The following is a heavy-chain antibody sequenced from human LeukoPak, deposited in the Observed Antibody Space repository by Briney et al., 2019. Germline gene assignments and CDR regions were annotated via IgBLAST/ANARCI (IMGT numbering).Heavy chain of an antibody. CDR3: ARVYCSGGSCYGLDY. CDR2: INTDGSST. Sequence: PGGSLRLSCAASGSTFSSYWMHWVRQAPRKGLVWVSRINTDGSSTSYADFVKGRFTISRDNAKNTLYLQMNSLRAEDTAVYYCARVYCSGGSCYGLDYWGQGTLVTISS. J-gene: IGHJ4*02. V-gene: IGHV3-74*01. D-gene: IGHD2-15*01. CDR1: GSTFSSYW.